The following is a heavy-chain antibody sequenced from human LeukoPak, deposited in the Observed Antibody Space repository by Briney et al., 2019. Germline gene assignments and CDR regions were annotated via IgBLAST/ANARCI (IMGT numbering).Heavy chain of an antibody. CDR1: GGSFSGYY. D-gene: IGHD3-3*01. CDR2: INHSGST. Sequence: SETLSLTCAVFGGSFSGYYWSWIRQPPGKGLEWIGEINHSGSTNYNPSLKSRVTISVDTSKNQFSLKLSSVTAADTAVYYCARVRVNFWSGYSARGAFGIWGQGTMVTVSS. J-gene: IGHJ3*02. V-gene: IGHV4-34*01. CDR3: ARVRVNFWSGYSARGAFGI.